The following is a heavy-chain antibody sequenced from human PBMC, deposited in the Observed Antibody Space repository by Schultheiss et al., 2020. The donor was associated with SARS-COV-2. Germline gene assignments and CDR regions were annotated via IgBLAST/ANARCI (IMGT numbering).Heavy chain of an antibody. Sequence: ASVKVSCKASGYTFTSYGISWVRQAPGQGLEWMGWISAYNGNTNYAQKLQGRVTMTTDTSTSTAYMELRSLRSDDTAVYYCARDQPYSSSWQSPYGMDVWGQGTTVTVSS. CDR1: GYTFTSYG. CDR3: ARDQPYSSSWQSPYGMDV. CDR2: ISAYNGNT. D-gene: IGHD6-13*01. J-gene: IGHJ6*02. V-gene: IGHV1-18*01.